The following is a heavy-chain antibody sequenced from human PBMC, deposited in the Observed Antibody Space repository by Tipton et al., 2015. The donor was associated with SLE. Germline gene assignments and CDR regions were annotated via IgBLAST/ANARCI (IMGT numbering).Heavy chain of an antibody. CDR3: ARRRYSSSSRPYWYFDL. CDR1: GGSISSYY. Sequence: TLSLTCTVSGGSISSYYWSWIRQPPGKGLEWIGYIYYSGSTNYNPSLKSRVTISVDTSKNQFSLKLSSVTAADTAVYYCARRRYSSSSRPYWYFDLWGRSTLVTVSS. D-gene: IGHD6-6*01. V-gene: IGHV4-59*08. J-gene: IGHJ2*01. CDR2: IYYSGST.